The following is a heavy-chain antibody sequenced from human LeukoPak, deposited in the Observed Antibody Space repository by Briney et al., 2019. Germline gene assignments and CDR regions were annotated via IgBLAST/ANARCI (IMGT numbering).Heavy chain of an antibody. CDR2: IYSSGST. V-gene: IGHV4-59*01. CDR3: ARESNGDYSDY. CDR1: GGSISSYY. D-gene: IGHD4-17*01. Sequence: SENLSLTCTVSGGSISSYYWSWIRQPPGKGLEWIGYIYSSGSTSYNPSLKSRVTMSIDTSKNQFSLKVKSVTAADTAVYYCARESNGDYSDYWGQGTLVTVSS. J-gene: IGHJ4*02.